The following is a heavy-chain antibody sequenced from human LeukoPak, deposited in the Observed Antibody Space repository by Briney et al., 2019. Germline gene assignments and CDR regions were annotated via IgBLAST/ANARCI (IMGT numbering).Heavy chain of an antibody. CDR2: INHSGST. CDR3: ARDPIIVVGVRPFDY. V-gene: IGHV4-39*07. Sequence: SETLSLTCAVSGGSISSNSYYWSWIRQPPGKGLEWIGEINHSGSTNYNPSLKSRVTISVDTSKNQFSLKLSSVTAADTAVYYCARDPIIVVGVRPFDYWGQGTLVTVSS. D-gene: IGHD2-21*01. J-gene: IGHJ4*02. CDR1: GGSISSNSYY.